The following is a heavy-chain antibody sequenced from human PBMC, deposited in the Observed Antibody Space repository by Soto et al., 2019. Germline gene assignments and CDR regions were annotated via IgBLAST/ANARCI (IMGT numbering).Heavy chain of an antibody. Sequence: SVKVSCKASGGTFSSYAMSWVRQAPGQGLEWMGGIIPIFGTANYAQKFQGRVTITADESTSTAYMELSSLRSEDTAVYYCARDWYYYDSSGIRGAFDIWGQGTMVTVSS. D-gene: IGHD3-22*01. CDR1: GGTFSSYA. V-gene: IGHV1-69*13. CDR2: IIPIFGTA. CDR3: ARDWYYYDSSGIRGAFDI. J-gene: IGHJ3*02.